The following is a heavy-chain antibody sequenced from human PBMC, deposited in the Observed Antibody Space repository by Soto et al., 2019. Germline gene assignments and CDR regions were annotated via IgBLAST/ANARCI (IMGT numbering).Heavy chain of an antibody. CDR2: IYYSGST. Sequence: QVQLQESGPGLVKPSQTLSLTCTVSGGSISSGGYYXSWXXXHPGKGLEWIGYIYYSGSTYYNPXXXXXXXXXXXXXXXXXXXXXXXXXXXXXXXXXXXXXXXXXXXXFDYWGQGTLVTVSS. CDR3: XXXXXXXXXXFDY. V-gene: IGHV4-31*01. CDR1: GGSISSGGYY. J-gene: IGHJ4*02.